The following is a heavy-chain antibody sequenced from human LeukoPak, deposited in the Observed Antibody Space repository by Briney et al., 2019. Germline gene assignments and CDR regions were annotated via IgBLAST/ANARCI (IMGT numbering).Heavy chain of an antibody. J-gene: IGHJ4*02. CDR1: GFTFSSYA. CDR3: AKVATTVTTRNYYFDY. CDR2: ISGSGGST. Sequence: GGSLRLSCAASGFTFSSYAMSWVRQAPGKGLEWVPAISGSGGSTYYADSVKGRFTISRDNSKNTLYLQMNSLRAEDTAVYYCAKVATTVTTRNYYFDYWGQGTLVTVSS. V-gene: IGHV3-23*01. D-gene: IGHD4-17*01.